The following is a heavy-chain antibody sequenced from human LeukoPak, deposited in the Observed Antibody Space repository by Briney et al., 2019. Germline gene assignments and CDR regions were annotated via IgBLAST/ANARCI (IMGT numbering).Heavy chain of an antibody. V-gene: IGHV1-2*02. CDR3: ARGHTWIQLWLI. CDR2: INPNSGGT. CDR1: GYTFTGYY. Sequence: ASVKVSCKASGYTFTGYYMHWVRQAPEQGLEWMGWINPNSGGTNYAQKFQGRVTMTRDTSISTAYMELSRLRSDDTAVYYCARGHTWIQLWLIWGQGTLVTVSS. D-gene: IGHD5-18*01. J-gene: IGHJ4*02.